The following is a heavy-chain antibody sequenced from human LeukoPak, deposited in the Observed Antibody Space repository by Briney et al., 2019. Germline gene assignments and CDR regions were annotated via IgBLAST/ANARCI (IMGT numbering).Heavy chain of an antibody. CDR2: IKPDGSET. CDR1: GFMFTTYW. CDR3: GGFGYEAAVDL. V-gene: IGHV3-7*01. Sequence: GGSLRLPCAASGFMFTTYWVTWVRQAPGKGPEWVANIKPDGSETYYVDSVKGRFTISRDNTKSLLYLQMNSLRGEDAAVYYCGGFGYEAAVDLWGQGTLVTVSS. D-gene: IGHD6-13*01. J-gene: IGHJ4*02.